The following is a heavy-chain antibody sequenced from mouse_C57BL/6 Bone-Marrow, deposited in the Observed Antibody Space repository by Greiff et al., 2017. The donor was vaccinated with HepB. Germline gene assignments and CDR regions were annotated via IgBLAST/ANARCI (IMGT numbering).Heavy chain of an antibody. CDR3: ARPHYGSSSYDLDY. CDR2: IDPSDSYT. J-gene: IGHJ2*01. V-gene: IGHV1-50*01. Sequence: QVQLQQPGAELVKPGASVKLSCKASGYTFTSYWMQWVKQRPGQGLEWIGEIDPSDSYTNYNQKFKGKATLTVDTSSSTAYMQLSSLTSEDSAVYYCARPHYGSSSYDLDYWGQGTTLTVSS. D-gene: IGHD1-1*01. CDR1: GYTFTSYW.